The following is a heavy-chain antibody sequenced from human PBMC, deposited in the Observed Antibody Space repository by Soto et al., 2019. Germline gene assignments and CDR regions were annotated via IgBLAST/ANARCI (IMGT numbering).Heavy chain of an antibody. Sequence: QVQLQESGPGLVKPSETLSLTCTVSGGSVSSGSYYWSWIRQPPGKGLEWIGYIYYSGSTNYNPSLKGRVTISVDTSKNQFSLKLSSGTAADTAVYYCARGWYGELFRYNWFDPWGQGTLVTVSS. CDR3: ARGWYGELFRYNWFDP. CDR2: IYYSGST. J-gene: IGHJ5*02. V-gene: IGHV4-61*01. CDR1: GGSVSSGSYY. D-gene: IGHD3-10*01.